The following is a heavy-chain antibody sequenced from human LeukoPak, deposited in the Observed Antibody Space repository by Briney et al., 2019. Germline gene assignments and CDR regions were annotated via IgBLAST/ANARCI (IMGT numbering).Heavy chain of an antibody. D-gene: IGHD6-19*01. V-gene: IGHV4-59*08. CDR3: ARRGSGWSTQYYFDY. J-gene: IGHJ4*02. CDR2: IYYIGST. Sequence: SETLSLTCTVSGGSISSYYWSWIRQPPGKGLEWIGYIYYIGSTNYNPSLKSRVTISVDTSKNQFSLMLSSVTAADTAVYYCARRGSGWSTQYYFDYWGQGTLVTVSS. CDR1: GGSISSYY.